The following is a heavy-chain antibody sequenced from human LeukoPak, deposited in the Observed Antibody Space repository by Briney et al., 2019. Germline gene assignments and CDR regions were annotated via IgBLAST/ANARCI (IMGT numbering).Heavy chain of an antibody. CDR2: ISGSSDSI. D-gene: IGHD1-14*01. CDR3: VRIPNNAGFPNWFDP. J-gene: IGHJ5*02. Sequence: GESLRLSCAASGFTFSTATMNWIRQAPAKGLEWVSSISGSSDSIDYADSVKGRFTISRDNAKNSVYLQMNSLRAEDTALYYCVRIPNNAGFPNWFDPWGQGTLVTVSS. V-gene: IGHV3-21*01. CDR1: GFTFSTAT.